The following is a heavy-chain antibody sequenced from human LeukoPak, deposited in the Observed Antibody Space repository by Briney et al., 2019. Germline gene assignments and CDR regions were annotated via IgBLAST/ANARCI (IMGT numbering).Heavy chain of an antibody. J-gene: IGHJ4*02. D-gene: IGHD4-17*01. CDR3: ARDSPTVTSPLYYFDY. Sequence: GGSLRLSCAASGFTFSSYAMHWVRQAPGKGLEWVAVISYDGSNKYYADSVKGRFTISRDNSKNTLYLQVNSLRAEDTAVYYCARDSPTVTSPLYYFDYWGQGTLVTVSS. CDR1: GFTFSSYA. CDR2: ISYDGSNK. V-gene: IGHV3-30*04.